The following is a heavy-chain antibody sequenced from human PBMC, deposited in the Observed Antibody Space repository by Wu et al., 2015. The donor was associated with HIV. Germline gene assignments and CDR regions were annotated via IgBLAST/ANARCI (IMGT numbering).Heavy chain of an antibody. CDR3: ARGGWLQSVVARESFDY. CDR1: GYTFTGYY. D-gene: IGHD5-24*01. Sequence: QVQLVLSGAEVKKPGASVKVSCKASGYTFTGYYMHWVRQAPGQGLEWMGWINPNSGGTNYAQKFQGRVTMTRDTSISTAYMEPSRLRSDDTAVYYCARGGWLQSVVARESFDYWGQGTLVTVSS. CDR2: INPNSGGT. V-gene: IGHV1-2*02. J-gene: IGHJ4*02.